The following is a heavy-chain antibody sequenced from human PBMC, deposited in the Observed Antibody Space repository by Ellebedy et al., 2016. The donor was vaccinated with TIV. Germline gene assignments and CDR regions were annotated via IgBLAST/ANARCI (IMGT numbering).Heavy chain of an antibody. Sequence: SETLSLTCTVSGGSISSYYWSWIRQPPGKGLEWIGYIYYSGSTNYNPSLKSRVTISVDTSKNQFSLKLSSVTAADTAVYYCARDKWDSSSWYGIDYWGQGTLVTVSS. CDR1: GGSISSYY. J-gene: IGHJ4*02. D-gene: IGHD6-13*01. CDR3: ARDKWDSSSWYGIDY. CDR2: IYYSGST. V-gene: IGHV4-59*01.